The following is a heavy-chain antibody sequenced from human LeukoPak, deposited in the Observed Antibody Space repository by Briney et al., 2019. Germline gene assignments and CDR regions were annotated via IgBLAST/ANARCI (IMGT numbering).Heavy chain of an antibody. CDR3: ARRYGDYDYFDY. Sequence: SETLSLTCTVSGGSVSSGSYYWSWIRQPPGKGLEWIGYIYYSGSTNYNPSLKSRVTISVDKSKNQFSLKLSSVTAADTAVYYCARRYGDYDYFDYWGQGTLVTVSS. V-gene: IGHV4-61*01. CDR2: IYYSGST. CDR1: GGSVSSGSYY. D-gene: IGHD4-17*01. J-gene: IGHJ4*02.